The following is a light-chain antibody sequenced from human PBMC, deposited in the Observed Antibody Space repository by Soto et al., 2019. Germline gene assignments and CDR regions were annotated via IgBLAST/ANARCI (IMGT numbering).Light chain of an antibody. V-gene: IGLV3-21*04. J-gene: IGLJ2*01. CDR2: YDS. CDR1: NIGGKS. Sequence: SYELTQPPSVSVAPGKTARITCGGNNIGGKSVHWYQQKAGQAPVLVIYYDSDRPSEIPERFSGSNSGITATLTISRVEAGDEADYSCQVWDSSSDHPVFSGGTKLTVL. CDR3: QVWDSSSDHPV.